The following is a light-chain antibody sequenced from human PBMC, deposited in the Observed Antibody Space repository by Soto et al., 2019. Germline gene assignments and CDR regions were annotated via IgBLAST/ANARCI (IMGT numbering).Light chain of an antibody. CDR3: CSFAGTNTFV. CDR1: SSDVGSHNV. J-gene: IGLJ1*01. CDR2: EAT. Sequence: QSALTQPASVCGSPGESLTISCTGTSSDVGSHNVVSWYQHHPGKAPKLIIYEATKWPSGVSTRFSGSKSGNTASLTISGLQAEDEADYYCCSFAGTNTFVFGTGTKVTVL. V-gene: IGLV2-23*01.